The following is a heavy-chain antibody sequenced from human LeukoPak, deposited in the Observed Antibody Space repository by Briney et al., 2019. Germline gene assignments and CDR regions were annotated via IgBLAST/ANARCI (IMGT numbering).Heavy chain of an antibody. Sequence: GGSLRLSCAASGFTFSSSTMTWVCQAPGKGLEWVSGISGSGGSTYYAESVKGRFTISRDNSKSTLYLQMNSLRAEDTAIYYCAKGSGWYNWGQGTLVTVSP. V-gene: IGHV3-23*01. CDR3: AKGSGWYN. D-gene: IGHD6-19*01. J-gene: IGHJ4*02. CDR1: GFTFSSST. CDR2: ISGSGGST.